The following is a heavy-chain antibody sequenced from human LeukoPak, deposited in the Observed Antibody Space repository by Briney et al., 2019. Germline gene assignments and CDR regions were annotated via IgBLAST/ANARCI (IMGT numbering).Heavy chain of an antibody. CDR2: IKQDGSEK. CDR3: AREELTVFEGFDY. CDR1: GFTFSSYW. J-gene: IGHJ4*02. Sequence: QTGGSLRLSCAASGFTFSSYWMSWVRQAPGKGLEWVANIKQDGSEKYYVDSVKGRFTISRDNAKNLLYLQMNSLRAEDTAVYYCAREELTVFEGFDYWGQGTLVTVSS. D-gene: IGHD3-10*02. V-gene: IGHV3-7*01.